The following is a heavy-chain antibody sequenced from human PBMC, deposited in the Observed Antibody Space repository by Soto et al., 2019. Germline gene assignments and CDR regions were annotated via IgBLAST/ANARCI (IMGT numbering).Heavy chain of an antibody. J-gene: IGHJ6*02. CDR2: INPRGGST. CDR1: GYTFTIYH. V-gene: IGHV1-46*01. Sequence: APVKVSCKASGYTFTIYHMHWVRHAPGQGLEWMGIINPRGGSTSYAQKFQGRVTMTRDTSTSTVYMELSSLRSEDTAVYDCASEVAGTDSYYYYGMDVWGQGTTVTVSS. D-gene: IGHD6-19*01. CDR3: ASEVAGTDSYYYYGMDV.